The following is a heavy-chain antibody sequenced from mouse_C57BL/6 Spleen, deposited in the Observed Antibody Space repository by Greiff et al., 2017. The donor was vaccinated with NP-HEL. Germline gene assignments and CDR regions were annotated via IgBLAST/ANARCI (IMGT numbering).Heavy chain of an antibody. Sequence: VQLQQSGAELVKPGASVKLSCKASGYTFTSYWMQWVKQRPGQGLEWIGEIDPSDSYTNYNQKFKGKATLTVDTSSSTAYMQLSSLTSEDSAVYYCARGEVTQFYYYAMDYWGQGTSVTVSS. CDR2: IDPSDSYT. CDR1: GYTFTSYW. CDR3: ARGEVTQFYYYAMDY. J-gene: IGHJ4*01. V-gene: IGHV1-50*01. D-gene: IGHD2-1*01.